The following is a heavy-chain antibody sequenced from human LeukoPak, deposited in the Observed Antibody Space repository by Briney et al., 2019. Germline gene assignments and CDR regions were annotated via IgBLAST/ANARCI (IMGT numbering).Heavy chain of an antibody. CDR3: ASEKNNYYDSSGTIDY. D-gene: IGHD3-22*01. CDR2: IIPIFGTA. CDR1: GGIFSSYS. Sequence: SVKVSCKASGGIFSSYSMSWVRQAPGQGLEWMGGIIPIFGTAKYAQKFQGRVTITADKSTSTAYMELSSLRSEDTAVYYCASEKNNYYDSSGTIDYWGQGTLVTVSS. J-gene: IGHJ4*02. V-gene: IGHV1-69*06.